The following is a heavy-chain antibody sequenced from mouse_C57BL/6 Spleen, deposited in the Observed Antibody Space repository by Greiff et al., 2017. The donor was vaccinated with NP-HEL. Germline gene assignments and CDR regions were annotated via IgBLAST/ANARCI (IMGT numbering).Heavy chain of an antibody. Sequence: EVKLMESEGGLVQPGSSMKLSCTASGFTFSDYYMAWVRQVPEKGLEWVANINYDGSSTYYLDSLKSRFIISRDNAKNILYPQMSSLKSEDTATYYCARDEGTERSTWFAYWGQGTLVTVSA. D-gene: IGHD3-3*01. CDR3: ARDEGTERSTWFAY. CDR1: GFTFSDYY. V-gene: IGHV5-16*01. CDR2: INYDGSST. J-gene: IGHJ3*01.